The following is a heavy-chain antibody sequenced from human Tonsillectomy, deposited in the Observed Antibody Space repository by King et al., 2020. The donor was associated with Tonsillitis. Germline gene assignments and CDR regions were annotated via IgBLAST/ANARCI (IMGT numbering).Heavy chain of an antibody. CDR2: IYNSGSN. Sequence: VQLQESGPGLVKPSQTLSLTCTVSGASISSGGYYWSWIRQHPGKGLEWIGYIYNSGSNFYNPSLKNRVSISADTSKNHFSLSLTSLTAADTAVYYCAKGYYDSTGYYSDFFDIWGQGTMVTVSS. D-gene: IGHD3-22*01. CDR3: AKGYYDSTGYYSDFFDI. CDR1: GASISSGGYY. V-gene: IGHV4-31*03. J-gene: IGHJ3*02.